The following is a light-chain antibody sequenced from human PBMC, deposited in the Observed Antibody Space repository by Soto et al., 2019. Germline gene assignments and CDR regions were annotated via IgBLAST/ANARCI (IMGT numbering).Light chain of an antibody. CDR3: RQYRDWPPGWT. V-gene: IGKV3-15*01. CDR1: QSVSSK. Sequence: EIVKTQSPATLSVSPGERATLSCRASQSVSSKLAWYQQKPGQAPRALIFGASTTAAGIPARLSGSGSGTEFTLTISSLQSEYCAVYCGRQYRDWPPGWTFGQGTKV. J-gene: IGKJ1*01. CDR2: GAS.